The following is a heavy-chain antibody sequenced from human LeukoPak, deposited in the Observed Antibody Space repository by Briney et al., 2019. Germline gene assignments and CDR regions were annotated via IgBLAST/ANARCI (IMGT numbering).Heavy chain of an antibody. J-gene: IGHJ3*02. V-gene: IGHV1-69*05. CDR3: ARGYGGDGYNFRFDI. Sequence: PIFGTANYAQKFQRRVTITTDEATSTAYMELSSLRSEDTAVYYCARGYGGDGYNFRFDIWGQGTMVTVSS. D-gene: IGHD5-24*01. CDR2: PIFGTA.